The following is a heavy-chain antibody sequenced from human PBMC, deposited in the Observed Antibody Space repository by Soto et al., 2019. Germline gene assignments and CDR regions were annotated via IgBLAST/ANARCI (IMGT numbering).Heavy chain of an antibody. CDR1: GGTFTSYY. CDR2: IIPIGGTT. J-gene: IGHJ5*01. D-gene: IGHD2-21*01. V-gene: IGHV1-69*06. CDR3: ACSGLIATTPNGMDS. Sequence: SVKVSCKASGGTFTSYYIRWVRQAPGQGLEWMGGIIPIGGTTNYAQKFQGRLTMTGDKSTSTAYMELSSLRSEDTAVYHCACSGLIATTPNGMDSWGQDTLVTVS.